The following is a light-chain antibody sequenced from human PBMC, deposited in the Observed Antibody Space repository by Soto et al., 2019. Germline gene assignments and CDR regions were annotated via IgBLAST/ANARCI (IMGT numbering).Light chain of an antibody. CDR2: YDS. J-gene: IGLJ3*02. Sequence: SYELTQPPSLSVAPGKTARITCGGNNIGSKSVHWYQQRTGQAPVVVIFYDSDRPSGIPERISGSNSGNTATLTISRVEAGDEADYYCQVWDSDSDHGVFGGGTKLTVL. CDR1: NIGSKS. CDR3: QVWDSDSDHGV. V-gene: IGLV3-21*04.